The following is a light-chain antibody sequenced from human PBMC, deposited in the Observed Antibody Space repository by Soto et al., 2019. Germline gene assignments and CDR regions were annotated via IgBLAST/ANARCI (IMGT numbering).Light chain of an antibody. J-gene: IGLJ1*01. V-gene: IGLV1-40*02. CDR1: SSNIGAGYD. CDR3: QSCDRSLSGSRV. CDR2: GNI. Sequence: QSFLTKPPSVAGAPGQRVTISCTGRSSNIGAGYDVHWYQQLPGTAPKLLIYGNIKRPSGVPDRFSGSKSGTSASLAITAPQAEDEAYYYCQSCDRSLSGSRVFGSGTKVTVL.